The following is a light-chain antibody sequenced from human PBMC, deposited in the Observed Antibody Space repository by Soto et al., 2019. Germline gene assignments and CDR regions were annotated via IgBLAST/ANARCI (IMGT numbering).Light chain of an antibody. CDR1: QIVSNV. CDR2: DIS. V-gene: IGKV1-39*01. J-gene: IGKJ4*01. CDR3: QQSYIRPLT. Sequence: QSPXTLSXFVGXXVXIXXRASQIVSNVLAWCQERPGLSPKLLIFDISNLASGVPSRFSGSGSGTDFTLTISSLQREDFAPYYCQQSYIRPLTFGG.